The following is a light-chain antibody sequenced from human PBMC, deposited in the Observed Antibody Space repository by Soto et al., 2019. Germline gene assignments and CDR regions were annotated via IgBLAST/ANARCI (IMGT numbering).Light chain of an antibody. V-gene: IGKV3-20*01. CDR3: QQYGSSPRT. J-gene: IGKJ1*01. CDR1: QSVSSSY. CDR2: GAS. Sequence: EIVFTQSPATLSLSPGERATLSCRASQSVSSSYLAWYQQKPGQAPRLLIYGASSRDTGIPDRFSGSGSGTDFTLTISRLEPEDFAVYYCQQYGSSPRTFGQGTKVDIK.